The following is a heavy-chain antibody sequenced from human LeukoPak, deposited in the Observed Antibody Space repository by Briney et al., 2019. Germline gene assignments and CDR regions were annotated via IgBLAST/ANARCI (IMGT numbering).Heavy chain of an antibody. J-gene: IGHJ4*02. CDR2: INHSGST. CDR3: ARHELDTAMVEY. D-gene: IGHD5-18*01. Sequence: SETLSLTCAVYGGSFSGYYWSWIRQPPGKGLEWIGEINHSGSTNYNPSLKSRVTISVDTSKNQFSLKLSSVTAADTAVYYCARHELDTAMVEYWGQGTLVTVSS. CDR1: GGSFSGYY. V-gene: IGHV4-34*01.